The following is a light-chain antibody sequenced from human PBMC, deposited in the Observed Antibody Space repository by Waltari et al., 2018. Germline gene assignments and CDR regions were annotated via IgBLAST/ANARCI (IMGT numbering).Light chain of an antibody. CDR2: WAS. Sequence: DIVMTQSPDSLAVPLGERATINCKSSQSVLYSYNKKNYLAWYQQKPGQPPKLLIYWASTRESGVTDRFSGSGSGTDFTLTISSLQAEDVAVYYCQQCYTIPTFGQGTKVEIK. CDR1: QSVLYSYNKKNY. J-gene: IGKJ1*01. V-gene: IGKV4-1*01. CDR3: QQCYTIPT.